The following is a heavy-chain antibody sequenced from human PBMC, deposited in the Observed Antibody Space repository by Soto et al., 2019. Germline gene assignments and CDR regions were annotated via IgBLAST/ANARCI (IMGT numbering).Heavy chain of an antibody. CDR2: ISYAGSNK. CDR3: VKGIYSSGWDFDF. CDR1: GFTVSTFG. J-gene: IGHJ4*02. V-gene: IGHV3-30*18. D-gene: IGHD6-19*01. Sequence: GGSLRLSCAASGFTVSTFGMHWVRQAPGKGLEWVAVISYAGSNKYYADSVKGRFTISRDNYENTLYLQMNSLRAEDTAVYYCVKGIYSSGWDFDFWGQGTLVTVSS.